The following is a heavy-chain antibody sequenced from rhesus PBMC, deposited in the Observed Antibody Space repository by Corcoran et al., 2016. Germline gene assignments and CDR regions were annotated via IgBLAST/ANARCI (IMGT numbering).Heavy chain of an antibody. CDR3: ARGSGSFYY. D-gene: IGHD6-25*01. J-gene: IGHJ4*01. V-gene: IGHV4-169*01. Sequence: QLQLQESGPGLVKPSETLSVTCAVSGGSISSSYWSWIRQAPGKGLEWIGYIYGSGSSTNYNPSLKSRVTLSVDTSKNPLSLKLSSVTTADTAVYYCARGSGSFYYWGQGVLVTVSS. CDR2: IYGSGSST. CDR1: GGSISSSY.